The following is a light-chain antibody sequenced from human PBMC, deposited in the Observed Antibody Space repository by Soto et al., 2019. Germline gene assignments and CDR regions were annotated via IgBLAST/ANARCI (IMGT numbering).Light chain of an antibody. CDR3: QQYGSSLTWT. Sequence: DVVMTQSPLSLPVTLGQPASISCRSSQSLLYSDGNTYLTWFQQRPGQSPRRLIYRVSGRDSGVPDRFSGSGSGTDFTLKISRVEAEDVGVYYCQQYGSSLTWTFGQGTKVDIK. CDR2: RVS. J-gene: IGKJ1*01. V-gene: IGKV2-30*01. CDR1: QSLLYSDGNTY.